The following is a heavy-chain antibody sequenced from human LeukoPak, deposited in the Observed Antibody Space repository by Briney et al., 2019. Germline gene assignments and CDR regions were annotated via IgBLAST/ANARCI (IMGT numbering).Heavy chain of an antibody. Sequence: ASVKVSCKASGYTFTGYYMHWVRQAPGQGLEWMGWINTNTGNPTYAQGFTGRFVFSLDTSVSTAYLQISSLKAEDTAVYYCARDVSGGSWLGPGYWGQGTLVTVSS. CDR2: INTNTGNP. D-gene: IGHD2-15*01. V-gene: IGHV7-4-1*02. J-gene: IGHJ4*02. CDR3: ARDVSGGSWLGPGY. CDR1: GYTFTGYY.